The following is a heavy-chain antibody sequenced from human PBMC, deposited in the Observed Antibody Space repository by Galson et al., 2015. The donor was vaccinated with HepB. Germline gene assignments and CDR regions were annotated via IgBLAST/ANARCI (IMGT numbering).Heavy chain of an antibody. CDR2: INHSGST. CDR1: GGSFSGYY. D-gene: IGHD2-15*01. J-gene: IGHJ5*02. V-gene: IGHV4-34*01. CDR3: ATEPGYCTGGTCYGGWFDP. Sequence: ETLSLTCAVYGGSFSGYYWSWIRQPPEKGLEWIGEINHSGSTNYNPSLKNRVTISVDTSKNQFSLKLTSVSAADTAVYYCATEPGYCTGGTCYGGWFDPWGQGILVTVSS.